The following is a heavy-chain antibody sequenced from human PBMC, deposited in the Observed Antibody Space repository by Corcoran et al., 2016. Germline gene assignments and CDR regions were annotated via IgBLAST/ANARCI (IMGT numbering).Heavy chain of an antibody. V-gene: IGHV3-30*18. CDR3: AKVGEPGYQLLHYYYGMVV. J-gene: IGHJ6*02. D-gene: IGHD2-2*01. CDR1: GFTFSSYG. Sequence: QVQLVESGGGVVQPGRSLRLSCAASGFTFSSYGMHWVRQAPGKGLEWVAVISYDGSNKYYADSVKGRFTISRDNSKNTLYLQMNSLRAEDTAVYYCAKVGEPGYQLLHYYYGMVVWGQGTTVTVSS. CDR2: ISYDGSNK.